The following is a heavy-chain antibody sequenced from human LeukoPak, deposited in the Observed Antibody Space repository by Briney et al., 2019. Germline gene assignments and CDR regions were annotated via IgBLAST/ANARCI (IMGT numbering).Heavy chain of an antibody. CDR3: AKATNDYGDFYFQR. CDR1: GFTFSSYG. CDR2: ISGSGGST. V-gene: IGHV3-23*01. Sequence: GGTLRLSCAASGFTFSSYGMSWVRQAPGKGLEWVSAISGSGGSTYYADSVKGRFAISRDNSKNTLYLQMNSLRAEDTAVYYCAKATNDYGDFYFQRWGQGTLVTVSS. D-gene: IGHD4-17*01. J-gene: IGHJ1*01.